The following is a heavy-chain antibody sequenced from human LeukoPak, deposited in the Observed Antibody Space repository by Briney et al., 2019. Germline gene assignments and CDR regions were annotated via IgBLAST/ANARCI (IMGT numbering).Heavy chain of an antibody. CDR1: GDSVSSDRVA. CDR3: ARGSLNWFDP. V-gene: IGHV6-1*01. J-gene: IGHJ5*02. CDR2: AYFRSQWYN. Sequence: TSQTLSLTCAISGDSVSSDRVAWNWIRQSPSRGLEWLGRAYFRSQWYNDYAVSVQSRISINPDTSKSQFSLQLSSVTAEDTAVYYCARGSLNWFDPWGQGTLVTVSS.